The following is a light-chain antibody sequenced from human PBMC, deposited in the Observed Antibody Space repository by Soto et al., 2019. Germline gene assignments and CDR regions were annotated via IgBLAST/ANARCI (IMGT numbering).Light chain of an antibody. CDR3: QQRRNWPPWT. V-gene: IGKV3-11*01. CDR2: DAS. Sequence: EIVLTQTPATRSLSPGERATLSCRASQTVSSYLAWYQQKPGQAPRLLISDASNRASGVPARFSGSGSGTDFTLTISSLDPEAFAVYYCQQRRNWPPWTFGQGTKLEIK. J-gene: IGKJ2*02. CDR1: QTVSSY.